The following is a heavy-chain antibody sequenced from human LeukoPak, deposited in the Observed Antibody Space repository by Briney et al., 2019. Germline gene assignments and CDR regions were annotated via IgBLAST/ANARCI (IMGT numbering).Heavy chain of an antibody. Sequence: PGRSLRLSCTVSGFTLSRYAMHWVRQAPGKGLEWVGVISYDGSNKRYADSVKGRFTISRDNSKKSLYLEMNSLTTEDTAVYYCGRPLRPAQYYYNGVDVWGRGTTVTVS. D-gene: IGHD2/OR15-2a*01. CDR3: GRPLRPAQYYYNGVDV. V-gene: IGHV3-30-3*01. CDR2: ISYDGSNK. CDR1: GFTLSRYA. J-gene: IGHJ6*02.